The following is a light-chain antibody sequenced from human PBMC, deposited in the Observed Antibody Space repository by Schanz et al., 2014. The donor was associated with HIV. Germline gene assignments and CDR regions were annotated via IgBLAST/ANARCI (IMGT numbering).Light chain of an antibody. CDR3: SSHAGSDNFGI. CDR1: SSNIGAGYD. J-gene: IGLJ2*01. V-gene: IGLV1-40*01. Sequence: QSVLTQPPSVSGAPGQRVTISCTGSSSNIGAGYDVHWYQQLPGTAPKLLIYGNSNRPSGVPDRFSGSKSGNTASLTVSGLQAEDEADYYCSSHAGSDNFGIFGGGTKLTVL. CDR2: GNS.